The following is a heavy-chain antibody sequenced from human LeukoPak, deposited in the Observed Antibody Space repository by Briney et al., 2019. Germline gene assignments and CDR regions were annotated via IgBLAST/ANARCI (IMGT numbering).Heavy chain of an antibody. V-gene: IGHV1-69*06. CDR3: ARDGGIAAAGNAFDI. Sequence: SVKVSCKASGGTFSSYAISWVRQAPGQGLEWMGGIIPIFGTANYAQKFQGRVTITADKSTSTAYMELSSLRAEDTAVYYCARDGGIAAAGNAFDIWGQGTMVTVSS. CDR1: GGTFSSYA. CDR2: IIPIFGTA. J-gene: IGHJ3*02. D-gene: IGHD6-13*01.